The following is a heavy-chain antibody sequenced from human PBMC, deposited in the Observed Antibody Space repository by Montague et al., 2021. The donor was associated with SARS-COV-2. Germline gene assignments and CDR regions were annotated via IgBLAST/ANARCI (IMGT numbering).Heavy chain of an antibody. CDR1: GGSFSNYY. Sequence: SETLSLTCAISGGSFSNYYWSWIRQPPGKGLEWIGEVNQSGTTIYNPSVKSGVTISEDTSKNQFYLRLNSVTAVDTAIYYCARKGSGRSDLAYWGQGTLVTVSS. D-gene: IGHD1-26*01. CDR2: VNQSGTT. CDR3: ARKGSGRSDLAY. V-gene: IGHV4-34*01. J-gene: IGHJ4*02.